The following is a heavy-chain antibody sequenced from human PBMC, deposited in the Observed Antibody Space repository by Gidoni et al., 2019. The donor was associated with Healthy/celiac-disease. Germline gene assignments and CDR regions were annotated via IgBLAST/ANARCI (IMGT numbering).Heavy chain of an antibody. CDR2: IWYDGSNN. Sequence: QVQLVESGGGVGQPGRSRRLACAASGVTLSSYGRHWVRQAPGKGRGWVAVIWYDGSNNYYADSVKGRFTISRDNSKNTLYLPMNSLRAEDTAVYYCARDGGGPYCSGGSCYSCDYWGQGTLVTVSS. J-gene: IGHJ4*02. CDR1: GVTLSSYG. V-gene: IGHV3-33*01. D-gene: IGHD2-15*01. CDR3: ARDGGGPYCSGGSCYSCDY.